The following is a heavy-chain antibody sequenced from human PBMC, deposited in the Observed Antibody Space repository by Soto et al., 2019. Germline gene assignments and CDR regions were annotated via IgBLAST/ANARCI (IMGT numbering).Heavy chain of an antibody. J-gene: IGHJ5*02. V-gene: IGHV1-2*02. CDR2: INPNSGGT. Sequence: VASVKVSCKASGYTFTGYYMHWVRQAPGQGLEWMGWINPNSGGTNYAQKFQGRVTMTRDTSISTAYMELSRLRSDDTAVYYCARELGYCSSTSCPFDPWGQGTLVTVSS. CDR1: GYTFTGYY. D-gene: IGHD2-2*01. CDR3: ARELGYCSSTSCPFDP.